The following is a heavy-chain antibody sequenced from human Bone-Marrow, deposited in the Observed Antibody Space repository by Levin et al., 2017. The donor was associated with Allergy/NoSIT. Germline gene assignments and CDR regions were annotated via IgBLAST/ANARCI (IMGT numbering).Heavy chain of an antibody. Sequence: AGGSLRLSCAASGFTFSSYGMHWVRQAPGKGLEWVAVIWYDGSKKYYADSVKGRCTISRDNSKNTLYLQMNSLRAEDTAVYYCARQAPGLGRAATLDYWGQGTLVTVSS. CDR1: GFTFSSYG. D-gene: IGHD2-15*01. CDR2: IWYDGSKK. V-gene: IGHV3-33*01. J-gene: IGHJ4*02. CDR3: ARQAPGLGRAATLDY.